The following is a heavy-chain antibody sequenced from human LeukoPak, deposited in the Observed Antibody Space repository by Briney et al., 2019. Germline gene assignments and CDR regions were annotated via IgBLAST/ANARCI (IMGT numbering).Heavy chain of an antibody. V-gene: IGHV3-7*01. CDR3: ARERRDWGRGVTPPPSDY. CDR2: IKEDGSAK. CDR1: GFTFNNYW. Sequence: PGGSLRLSCAASGFTFNNYWMTWVRQAPGKGLEWVANIKEDGSAKYYVDSVKGRFTISRDNAKNSLYLQMNSLRAEDTAVYSCARERRDWGRGVTPPPSDYWGQGTLVTVSS. D-gene: IGHD3-10*01. J-gene: IGHJ4*02.